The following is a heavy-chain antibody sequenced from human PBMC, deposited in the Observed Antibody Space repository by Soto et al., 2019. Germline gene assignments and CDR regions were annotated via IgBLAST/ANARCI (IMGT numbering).Heavy chain of an antibody. CDR2: ISGSGGST. J-gene: IGHJ6*02. CDR3: AKAGLLFWHYGMDV. D-gene: IGHD2-21*02. Sequence: GGSLRLSCAASGFTFSSYAMSWVRQAPGKGLEWVSAISGSGGSTYYADSVKGRFTISRDNSKNTLYLQMNSLRAEDTAVYYCAKAGLLFWHYGMDVWGQGTTVTVSS. CDR1: GFTFSSYA. V-gene: IGHV3-23*01.